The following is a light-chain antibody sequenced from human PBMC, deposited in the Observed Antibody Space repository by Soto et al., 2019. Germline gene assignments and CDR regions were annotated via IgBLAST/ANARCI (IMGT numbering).Light chain of an antibody. CDR2: GAS. J-gene: IGKJ2*01. Sequence: EIVMTQSPATLSVSPGERATLSCRASQSVSSNLVWYQQKPGQAPRLLIYGASTRATGIPARFSGSGSGTDFTLTISSLQSADFEVYYCQSDDTFGQGTKLEIK. V-gene: IGKV3-15*01. CDR3: QSDDT. CDR1: QSVSSN.